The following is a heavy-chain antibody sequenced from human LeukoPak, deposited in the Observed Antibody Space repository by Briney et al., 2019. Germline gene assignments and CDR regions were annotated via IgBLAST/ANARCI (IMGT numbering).Heavy chain of an antibody. CDR3: AKLQDLDYTKVRYYGMDV. V-gene: IGHV3-30*02. CDR1: GFTFSSYG. CDR2: IWYDGSNK. D-gene: IGHD4-4*01. Sequence: PGGSLRLSCAASGFTFSSYGMHWVRQAPGKGLEWVAVIWYDGSNKYYADSVKGRFTISRDNSKNTLYLQMNSLRAEDTAVYYCAKLQDLDYTKVRYYGMDVWGQGTTVTVSS. J-gene: IGHJ6*02.